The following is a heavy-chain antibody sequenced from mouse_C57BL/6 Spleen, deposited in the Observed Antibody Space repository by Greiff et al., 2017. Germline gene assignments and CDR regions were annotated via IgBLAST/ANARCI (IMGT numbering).Heavy chain of an antibody. CDR3: ARKYYSNYEFAY. V-gene: IGHV1-50*01. J-gene: IGHJ3*01. CDR1: GYTFTSYW. D-gene: IGHD2-5*01. Sequence: QVQLKQPGAELVKPGASVKLSCKASGYTFTSYWMQWVKQRPGQGLEWIGEIDPSDSYTNYNQKFKGKATLSVDTSSSTAYMQLSSLTSEDSAVYYCARKYYSNYEFAYWGQGTLVTVSA. CDR2: IDPSDSYT.